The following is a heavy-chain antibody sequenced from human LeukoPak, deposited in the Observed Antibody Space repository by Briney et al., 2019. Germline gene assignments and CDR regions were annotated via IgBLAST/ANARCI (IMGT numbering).Heavy chain of an antibody. CDR1: GGSISSYY. V-gene: IGHV4-59*01. CDR2: IYYSGST. Sequence: SETLSLTCTVSGGSISSYYWSWIRQPPGKGLEWIGYIYYSGSTNYNPSLKIRVTISVDTSKNKFSLKLSSVNAADTAVYYCARVRKTPTTVTTSYYYYGMDVWGQGTTVTVSS. D-gene: IGHD4-17*01. J-gene: IGHJ6*02. CDR3: ARVRKTPTTVTTSYYYYGMDV.